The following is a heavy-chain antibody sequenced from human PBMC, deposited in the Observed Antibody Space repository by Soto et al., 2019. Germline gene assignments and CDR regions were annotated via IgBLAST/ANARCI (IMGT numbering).Heavy chain of an antibody. CDR1: GFTFDDYA. J-gene: IGHJ4*02. CDR3: AKGISGFDFYFDY. D-gene: IGHD5-12*01. CDR2: ISWNSGTI. V-gene: IGHV3-9*01. Sequence: GGSLRLSCAASGFTFDDYAMHWVRQAPGKGLEWVSGISWNSGTIDYADSVRGRFTISRDNARNSLYLQMNSLRGEDTALYYCAKGISGFDFYFDYWGQGTLVTVSS.